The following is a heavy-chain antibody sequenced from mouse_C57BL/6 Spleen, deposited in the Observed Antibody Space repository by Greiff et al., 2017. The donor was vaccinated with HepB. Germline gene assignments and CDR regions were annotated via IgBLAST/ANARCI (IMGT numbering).Heavy chain of an antibody. Sequence: DVKLVESGGGLVKPGGSLKLSCAASGFTFSDYGMHWVRQAPEKGLEWVAYISSGSSTIYYADTVKGRFTISRDNAKNTLFLQMTSLRSEDTAMYYCARGDYGDFGFAYWGQGTLVTVSA. CDR1: GFTFSDYG. CDR3: ARGDYGDFGFAY. V-gene: IGHV5-17*01. D-gene: IGHD2-4*01. J-gene: IGHJ3*01. CDR2: ISSGSSTI.